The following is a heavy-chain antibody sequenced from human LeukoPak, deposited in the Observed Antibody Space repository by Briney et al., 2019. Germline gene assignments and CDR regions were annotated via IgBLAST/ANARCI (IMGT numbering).Heavy chain of an antibody. CDR3: AKGISMVRGVIDY. Sequence: GGSLRLSCAASGFTFSSYGMHWVRQAPGKGLEWVAFIRYDGSNKYYADSVKGLFTISRDNSKNTLYLQMNSLRAEDTAVYYCAKGISMVRGVIDYWGQGTLVTVSS. V-gene: IGHV3-30*02. CDR2: IRYDGSNK. D-gene: IGHD3-10*01. CDR1: GFTFSSYG. J-gene: IGHJ4*02.